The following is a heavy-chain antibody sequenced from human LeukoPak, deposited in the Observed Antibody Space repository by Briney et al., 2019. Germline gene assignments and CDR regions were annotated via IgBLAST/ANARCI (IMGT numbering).Heavy chain of an antibody. D-gene: IGHD3-10*01. J-gene: IGHJ4*02. CDR2: ISGNGGTT. CDR1: GFTFSNYA. Sequence: QPGGSLRLSCSASGFTFSNYAMHWVRQAPGKGLEYVSAISGNGGTTYYADSVKGRFTISRDNSKNTLYLQMSSLRTEDTAVYFCVRRGYDSGSYINWGQGTLVTVSS. CDR3: VRRGYDSGSYIN. V-gene: IGHV3-64D*06.